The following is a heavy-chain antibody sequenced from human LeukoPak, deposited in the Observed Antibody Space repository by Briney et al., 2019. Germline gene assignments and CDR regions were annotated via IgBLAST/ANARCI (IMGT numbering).Heavy chain of an antibody. V-gene: IGHV3-9*03. CDR3: AKEAARRGYYYYYMDV. CDR2: ISWNSGSI. D-gene: IGHD6-6*01. J-gene: IGHJ6*03. CDR1: GFTFDDYA. Sequence: PGGSLRLSCAACGFTFDDYAMHWVRQAPGKGLEWVSGISWNSGSIGYADSVKGRFTISRDNAKNSLYLQMNSLRAEDMALYYCAKEAARRGYYYYYMDVWGKGTTVTVSS.